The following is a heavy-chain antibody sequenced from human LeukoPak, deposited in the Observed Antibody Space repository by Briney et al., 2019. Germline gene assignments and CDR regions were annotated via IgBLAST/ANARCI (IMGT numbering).Heavy chain of an antibody. CDR2: IKSDGTRT. CDR3: ARELPFDY. Sequence: GGSLRLSCAASGFIFSSYDMHWARQAPGKGLVWVSRIKSDGTRTDYADSVKGRFTISRDNAKNTLYLQMNNLRAEDTAVYYCARELPFDYWGQGTLVTVSS. CDR1: GFIFSSYD. J-gene: IGHJ4*02. V-gene: IGHV3-74*01.